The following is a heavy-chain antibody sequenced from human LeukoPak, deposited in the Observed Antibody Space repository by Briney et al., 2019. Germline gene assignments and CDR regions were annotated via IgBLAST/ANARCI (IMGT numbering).Heavy chain of an antibody. CDR1: GXTFSGCA. Sequence: GGSLRLSCVASGXTFSGCAMSWVRQAPGKGLECVSDISGGGATTYYIDSVRGRFTISRDNSKSTLYLQMNSLRVEDTAVYYCAKGYYYDSSGHYWYFDLWGRGTLVTVSS. CDR3: AKGYYYDSSGHYWYFDL. J-gene: IGHJ2*01. CDR2: ISGGGATT. V-gene: IGHV3-23*01. D-gene: IGHD3-22*01.